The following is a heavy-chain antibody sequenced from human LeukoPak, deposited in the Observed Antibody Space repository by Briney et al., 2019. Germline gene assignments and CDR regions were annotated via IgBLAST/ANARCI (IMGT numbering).Heavy chain of an antibody. V-gene: IGHV3-23*01. J-gene: IGHJ4*02. D-gene: IGHD3-10*01. CDR3: AKGSSGGRPYYFDS. CDR2: ISYSGGST. CDR1: GFTFSSYA. Sequence: GGSLRLSCAASGFTFSSYAMSWVRQAPGKGLEWVSAISYSGGSTYYADSVKGRFTISRDISKNTLYLQMSGLRAEDTAIYYCAKGSSGGRPYYFDSWGQGTLVTVSS.